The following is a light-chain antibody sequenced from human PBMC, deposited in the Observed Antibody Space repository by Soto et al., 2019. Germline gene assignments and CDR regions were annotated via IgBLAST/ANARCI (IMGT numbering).Light chain of an antibody. J-gene: IGKJ2*01. Sequence: DIQLTKSPSFLSTSVGDRVTITCRASQGIRGYLAWYQQKPGQAPKLLIYAASTLQSGVPSRFSGSGSGTEFTLTISSLQPEDFATYYCQHLNTYPYTFGQGTKLEIK. V-gene: IGKV1-9*01. CDR2: AAS. CDR1: QGIRGY. CDR3: QHLNTYPYT.